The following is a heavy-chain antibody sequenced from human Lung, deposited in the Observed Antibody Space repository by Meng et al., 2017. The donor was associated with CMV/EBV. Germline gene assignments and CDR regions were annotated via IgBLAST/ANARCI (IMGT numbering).Heavy chain of an antibody. CDR2: IYSSGTST. D-gene: IGHD2-2*01. CDR1: GFTFSSYV. Sequence: GXXXRLXCAAFGFTFSSYVMSWVRQAPGKGLEWVSVIYSSGTSTQYADSVKGRFTISIDNSKNTLFLQMNSLRAEDTAVYYCAKEACSTTSCYYNYYYGLDVWGQGXTVTVSS. J-gene: IGHJ6*02. V-gene: IGHV3-23*03. CDR3: AKEACSTTSCYYNYYYGLDV.